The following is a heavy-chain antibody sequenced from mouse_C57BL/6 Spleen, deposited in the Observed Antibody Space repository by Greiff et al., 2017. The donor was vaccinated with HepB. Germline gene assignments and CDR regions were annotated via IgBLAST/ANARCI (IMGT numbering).Heavy chain of an antibody. J-gene: IGHJ4*01. Sequence: EVKLQQSVAELVRPGASVKLSCTASGFNIKNTYMHWVKQRPEQGLEWIGRIDPANGNTKYAPKFQGRATITADTSSNTAYLQLSSLTSEDTAIYYCARPYYSNYGDAMDYWGQGTSVTVSS. D-gene: IGHD2-5*01. CDR3: ARPYYSNYGDAMDY. V-gene: IGHV14-3*01. CDR2: IDPANGNT. CDR1: GFNIKNTY.